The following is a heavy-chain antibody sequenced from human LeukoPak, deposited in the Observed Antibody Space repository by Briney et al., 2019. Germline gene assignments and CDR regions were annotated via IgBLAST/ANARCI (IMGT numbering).Heavy chain of an antibody. CDR3: ASIRYCSSTSCQTEFDY. CDR1: GYTFTGYY. CDR2: INPNSGGT. J-gene: IGHJ4*02. Sequence: ASVKVSCKASGYTFTGYYMHWVRQAPGQGLEWMGWINPNSGGTNYAQKFQGRVTMTRNTSISTAYMELSSLRSEDTAVYYCASIRYCSSTSCQTEFDYWGQGTLVTVSS. V-gene: IGHV1-2*02. D-gene: IGHD2-2*01.